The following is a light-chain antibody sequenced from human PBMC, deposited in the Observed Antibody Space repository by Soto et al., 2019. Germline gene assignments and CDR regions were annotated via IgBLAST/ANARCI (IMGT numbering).Light chain of an antibody. V-gene: IGKV1-5*03. CDR1: QSVDTW. CDR3: QPYNDYSRR. CDR2: KAS. Sequence: DIQMTQSPSTLSASIGDRVTITCRASQSVDTWLAWYQQKPGKAPKLLIYKASSLQTGVPSRFSGSGSGTEFTLPISSLQPDDFATYSCQPYNDYSRRFGQGTKVEIK. J-gene: IGKJ1*01.